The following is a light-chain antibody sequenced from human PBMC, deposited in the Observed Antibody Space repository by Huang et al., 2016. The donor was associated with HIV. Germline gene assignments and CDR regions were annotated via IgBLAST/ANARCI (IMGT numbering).Light chain of an antibody. V-gene: IGKV3-15*01. Sequence: IVMTQSPATLSVSPGDRVTLSCRASRSVGNNLAWYQQKVGQPPRLLIYGASTRATGIAASFSGSGSGTDFTLTISSLQSEDFAVYYCQQYNDWPPWYTFGQGTKLEIK. CDR3: QQYNDWPPWYT. CDR1: RSVGNN. CDR2: GAS. J-gene: IGKJ2*01.